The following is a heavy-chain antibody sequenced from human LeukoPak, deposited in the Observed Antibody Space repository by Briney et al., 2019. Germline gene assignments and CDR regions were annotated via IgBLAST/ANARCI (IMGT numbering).Heavy chain of an antibody. CDR1: GYTFTGYY. D-gene: IGHD6-6*01. J-gene: IGHJ5*02. V-gene: IGHV1-2*02. CDR3: ARDILSSSSWFDP. Sequence: GASVKVSCKASGYTFTGYYMHWVRQAPGQGLEWMGWINPNSGGTNYAQKFQGRVTMTRDTSISTAYMELSRLRSDDTAVYYCARDILSSSSWFDPWGQGTLVTVSS. CDR2: INPNSGGT.